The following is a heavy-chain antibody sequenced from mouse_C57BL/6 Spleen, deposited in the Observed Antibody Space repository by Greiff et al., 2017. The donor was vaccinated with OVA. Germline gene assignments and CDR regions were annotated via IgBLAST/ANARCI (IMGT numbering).Heavy chain of an antibody. Sequence: QVQLQQPGAELVRPGSSVKLSCKASGYTFTSYWMDWVKQRPGQGLEWIGNIYPSAIEPPYSQQFQDKATLTVDKSSSTAYMQLSSLTSEDSEVYYCARSRQTAQAPYLDYWGQGTTLTVSS. CDR2: IYPSAIEP. CDR3: ARSRQTAQAPYLDY. J-gene: IGHJ2*01. V-gene: IGHV1-61*01. CDR1: GYTFTSYW. D-gene: IGHD3-2*02.